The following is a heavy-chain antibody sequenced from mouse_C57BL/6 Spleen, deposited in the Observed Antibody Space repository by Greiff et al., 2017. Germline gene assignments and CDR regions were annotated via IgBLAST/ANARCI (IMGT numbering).Heavy chain of an antibody. Sequence: VQLQQSGPELVKPGASVKISCKASGYTFTDYYMNWVKQSHGKSLEWIGDINPNNGGTSYNQKFKGKATLTVDKSSSTAYMELRSLTSEYSAVYYCARVTTVVATPFYAMDYWGQGTSVTVSS. CDR3: ARVTTVVATPFYAMDY. CDR2: INPNNGGT. D-gene: IGHD1-1*01. J-gene: IGHJ4*01. CDR1: GYTFTDYY. V-gene: IGHV1-26*01.